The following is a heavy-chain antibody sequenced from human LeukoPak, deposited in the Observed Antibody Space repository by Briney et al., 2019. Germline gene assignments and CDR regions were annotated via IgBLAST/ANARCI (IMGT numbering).Heavy chain of an antibody. J-gene: IGHJ4*02. D-gene: IGHD3-16*01. Sequence: GGSLRLSCAASGFTFSDYYMSWVRQAPGKGLEWVSVIYSGGSTYYADSVKGRFTISRDNSKNTLYLQMNSLRAEDTAVYYCATDKGGGAGYFDYWGQGTLVTVSS. CDR1: GFTFSDYY. CDR3: ATDKGGGAGYFDY. CDR2: IYSGGST. V-gene: IGHV3-53*01.